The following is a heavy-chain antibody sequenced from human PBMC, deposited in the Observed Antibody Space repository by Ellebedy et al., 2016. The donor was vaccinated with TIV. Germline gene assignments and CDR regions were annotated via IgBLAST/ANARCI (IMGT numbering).Heavy chain of an antibody. CDR1: GYSFTSYW. J-gene: IGHJ4*02. CDR3: ARWDGYNSLFDY. D-gene: IGHD5-24*01. Sequence: GESLKISCKGSGYSFTSYWISWVRQMPGKGLEWMGRIDPSDSYTNYSPSFQGQVTISADKSISTAYLQWSSLKASDTAMYYCARWDGYNSLFDYWGQGTLVTVSS. V-gene: IGHV5-10-1*04. CDR2: IDPSDSYT.